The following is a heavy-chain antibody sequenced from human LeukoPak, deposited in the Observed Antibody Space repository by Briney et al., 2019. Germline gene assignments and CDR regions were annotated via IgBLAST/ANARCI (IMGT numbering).Heavy chain of an antibody. CDR3: ARASCSSTSCSRGWCFDL. D-gene: IGHD2-2*01. CDR1: GGSFSGYY. Sequence: SETLSLTCAVYGGSFSGYYWSWIRQPPGKGLEWIGEINHSGSTNYNPSLKSRVTISVDTSKNQFSLKLSSVTAADTAVYYCARASCSSTSCSRGWCFDLWGRGTLVTVSS. CDR2: INHSGST. J-gene: IGHJ2*01. V-gene: IGHV4-34*01.